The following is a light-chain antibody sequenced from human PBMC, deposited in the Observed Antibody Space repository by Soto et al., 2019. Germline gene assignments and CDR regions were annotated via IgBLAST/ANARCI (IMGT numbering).Light chain of an antibody. CDR3: QSYDNNIVV. Sequence: NFMLTQPHSVSESAGKTVTISCTRSSGSIASNYVQWYQQRPGSAPTTVIYENNYRPSGVPDRFSGSIDSSSNSASLTISGLKTEDEADFYCQSYDNNIVVFRGGTKLTVL. V-gene: IGLV6-57*04. CDR2: ENN. CDR1: SGSIASNY. J-gene: IGLJ2*01.